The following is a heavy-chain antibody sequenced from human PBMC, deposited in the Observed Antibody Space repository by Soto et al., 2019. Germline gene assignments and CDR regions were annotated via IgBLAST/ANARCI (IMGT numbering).Heavy chain of an antibody. D-gene: IGHD3-3*01. CDR2: IYYSGST. CDR3: ARIISYYDFWSPDYYYYGMDV. CDR1: GGSISSYY. V-gene: IGHV4-59*01. Sequence: SETLSLTCTVSGGSISSYYWSWIRQPPGKGLEWIGYIYYSGSTNYNPSLKSRVTISVDTSKNQFSLKLSSVTAADTAVYYCARIISYYDFWSPDYYYYGMDVWGQGTTVTVSS. J-gene: IGHJ6*02.